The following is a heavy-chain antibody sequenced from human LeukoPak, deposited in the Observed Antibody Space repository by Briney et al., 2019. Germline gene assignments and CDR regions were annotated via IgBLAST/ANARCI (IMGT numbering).Heavy chain of an antibody. CDR3: ARDGCGGDCYSDGPDYYYMDV. D-gene: IGHD2-21*02. J-gene: IGHJ6*03. V-gene: IGHV4-39*07. CDR1: GGSISSSSYY. Sequence: PSETLSLTCTVSGGSISSSSYYWGWIRQPPGKGLEWIGSIYYSGSTYYNPSLKSRVTISVDTSKNQFSLKLSSVTAADTAVYYCARDGCGGDCYSDGPDYYYMDVWGKGTTVTVSS. CDR2: IYYSGST.